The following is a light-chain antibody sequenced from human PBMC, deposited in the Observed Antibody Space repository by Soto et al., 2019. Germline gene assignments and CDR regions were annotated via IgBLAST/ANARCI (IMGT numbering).Light chain of an antibody. V-gene: IGKV3-11*01. J-gene: IGKJ4*01. CDR2: DTS. CDR3: QQRSNWPLT. Sequence: DIVLTQSPATLSLSPGETATLSCRASQSVTRSLAWYQHKPGRPPRLLIYDTSNRATGIPARFSGSGSGTDFTLTIDSLESEDFAVYYCQQRSNWPLTFGGGTKVEIK. CDR1: QSVTRS.